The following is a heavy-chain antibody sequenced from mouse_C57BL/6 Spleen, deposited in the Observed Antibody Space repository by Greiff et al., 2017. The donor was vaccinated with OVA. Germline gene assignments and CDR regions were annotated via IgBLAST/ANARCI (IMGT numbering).Heavy chain of an antibody. CDR3: ARGSYYSNVDYAMDY. J-gene: IGHJ4*01. Sequence: EVQVVESEGGLVQPGSSMKLSCTASGFTFSDYYMAWVRQVPEKGLEWVANINYDGSSTYYLDSLKSRFIISRDNAKNILYLQMSSLKSEDTATYYCARGSYYSNVDYAMDYWGQGTSVTVSS. CDR2: INYDGSST. D-gene: IGHD2-5*01. CDR1: GFTFSDYY. V-gene: IGHV5-16*01.